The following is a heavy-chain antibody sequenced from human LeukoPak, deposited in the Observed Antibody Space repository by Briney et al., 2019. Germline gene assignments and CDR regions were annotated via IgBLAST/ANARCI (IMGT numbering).Heavy chain of an antibody. Sequence: TGGSLRLSCAASGFTVSSNYMSWVRQAPGKGLEWVSVIYSGGSTYYADSVKGRFTISRDNSKNTLYLQMNSLRAEDTAVYYCARVGIDYGDYYAMYYYGMDVWGQGTTVTVSS. V-gene: IGHV3-66*01. CDR2: IYSGGST. J-gene: IGHJ6*02. CDR3: ARVGIDYGDYYAMYYYGMDV. CDR1: GFTVSSNY. D-gene: IGHD4-17*01.